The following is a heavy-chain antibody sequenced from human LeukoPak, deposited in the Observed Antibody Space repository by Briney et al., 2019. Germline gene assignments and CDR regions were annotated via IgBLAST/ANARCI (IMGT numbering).Heavy chain of an antibody. D-gene: IGHD6-25*01. J-gene: IGHJ4*02. CDR1: GGSISSSSYY. CDR3: ARVSQGLGSFDY. Sequence: SETLSLTCTVSGGSISSSSYYWGWIRQPPGKGLEWIGSIYYSGSTYYNPSLKSRVTISVDTSKNQFSLKLSSVTAADTAVYYCARVSQGLGSFDYWGQGTLVTVSS. V-gene: IGHV4-39*07. CDR2: IYYSGST.